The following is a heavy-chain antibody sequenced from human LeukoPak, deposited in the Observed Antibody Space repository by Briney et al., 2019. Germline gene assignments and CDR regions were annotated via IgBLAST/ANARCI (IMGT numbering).Heavy chain of an antibody. Sequence: GRSLRLSCAASGFTFSSYAMYWVRQAPGKGLEWVSAIYRGGPTYYADSVKGRFIISRDHSKNTLYLQMNSLRAEDTAVYFCVKPGIRGVFVSWGQGTLVTVSS. D-gene: IGHD3-10*01. CDR2: IYRGGPT. V-gene: IGHV3-66*04. J-gene: IGHJ4*02. CDR3: VKPGIRGVFVS. CDR1: GFTFSSYA.